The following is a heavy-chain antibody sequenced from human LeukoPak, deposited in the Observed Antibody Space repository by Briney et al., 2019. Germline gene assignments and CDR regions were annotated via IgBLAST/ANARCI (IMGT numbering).Heavy chain of an antibody. V-gene: IGHV3-23*01. CDR3: ARIRLD. Sequence: GGSLRLSCAASGFTFSTYAMTWVRQAPGKGLEWVSSITANGESTYYADSVKGRFTISRDNSKNTLYLQMNSLRAEDTAVYYCARIRLDWGQGTLVTVSS. D-gene: IGHD4-11*01. J-gene: IGHJ4*02. CDR2: ITANGEST. CDR1: GFTFSTYA.